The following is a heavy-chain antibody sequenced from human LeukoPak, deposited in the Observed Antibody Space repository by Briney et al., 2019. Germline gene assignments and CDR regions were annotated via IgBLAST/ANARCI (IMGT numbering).Heavy chain of an antibody. J-gene: IGHJ4*02. D-gene: IGHD6-19*01. CDR2: INGDNGNT. V-gene: IGHV1-3*01. Sequence: ASVKVSCKASGYTFTNYAMHWVRLAPGQRLEWMGWINGDNGNTESSQKFQGRVTTTWDTSATTAYMELSSLRSEDTAVYYCARGGPNRSGWTLDHWGQGTLVTVSS. CDR3: ARGGPNRSGWTLDH. CDR1: GYTFTNYA.